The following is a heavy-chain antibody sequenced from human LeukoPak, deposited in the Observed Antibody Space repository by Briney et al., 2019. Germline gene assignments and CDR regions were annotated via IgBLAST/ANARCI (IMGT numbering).Heavy chain of an antibody. Sequence: PGRSLRLSCAASGFTFSSYAMHWVRQAAGKGLEWVAVISYDGSNKYYADSVKGRFTISRDNSKNTLYLQTNSLRAEDTAVYYCARLFRVVVPAANTHFDYWGQGTLVTVSS. D-gene: IGHD2-2*01. CDR2: ISYDGSNK. V-gene: IGHV3-30*04. CDR1: GFTFSSYA. J-gene: IGHJ4*02. CDR3: ARLFRVVVPAANTHFDY.